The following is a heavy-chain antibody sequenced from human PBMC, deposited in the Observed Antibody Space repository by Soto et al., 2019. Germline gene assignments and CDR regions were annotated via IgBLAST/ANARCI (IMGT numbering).Heavy chain of an antibody. CDR3: AGFGVGARDDK. J-gene: IGHJ4*02. D-gene: IGHD2-8*01. CDR2: ISHSETT. V-gene: IGHV4-30-4*01. Sequence: QVRLQESGPGVVKASQTLSLTCSVSGSYITSGDYHWTWIRQAPGKGLEWIGYISHSETTYYSPALKNSMIISSDTSMNQFSLRLNSVTAADTAVYFCAGFGVGARDDKWGQGTLVTVSS. CDR1: GSYITSGDYH.